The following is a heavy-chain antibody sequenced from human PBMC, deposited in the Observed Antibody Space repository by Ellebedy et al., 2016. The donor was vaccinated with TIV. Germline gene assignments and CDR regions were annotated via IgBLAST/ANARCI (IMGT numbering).Heavy chain of an antibody. CDR1: GLTFRSYA. CDR3: AKDFHYENWYFDL. Sequence: GESLKISCAASGLTFRSYAMSWVRQAPGKGLEWVSGISGSGDSTDYADSVKGRFTISRDNSKNTLHLQMNSLRAEDTAVYYCAKDFHYENWYFDLWGRGTLVTVSS. J-gene: IGHJ2*01. V-gene: IGHV3-23*01. D-gene: IGHD4-17*01. CDR2: ISGSGDST.